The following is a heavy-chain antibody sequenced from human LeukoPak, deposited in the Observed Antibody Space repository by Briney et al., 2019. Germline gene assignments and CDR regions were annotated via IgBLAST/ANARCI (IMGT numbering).Heavy chain of an antibody. D-gene: IGHD5-24*01. V-gene: IGHV3-48*04. CDR1: GFIFNSYS. CDR3: TTYGRDGYRGYF. Sequence: SGGAPRISCAAPGFIFNSYSMSWVRPAPGEGLGWGSYISGPSSTIYYADSVKGRFTISRDNAKHSVYLQMSSLRAEDTAVYYCTTYGRDGYRGYFWGQGALVTVSS. J-gene: IGHJ4*02. CDR2: ISGPSSTI.